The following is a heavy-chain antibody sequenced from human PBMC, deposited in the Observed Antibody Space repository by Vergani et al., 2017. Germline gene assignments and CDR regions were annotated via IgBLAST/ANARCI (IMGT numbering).Heavy chain of an antibody. CDR1: GGSISSGTYY. Sequence: QLQLQESGPGLVKPSQTLSLTCSVSGGSISSGTYYWSWIRQPADKGLEWIGRIFTDGRIAYNPSLESRVTMSLDTSHNQFSLKLTSVTAADTAVYYCARDGDSCHSSTCSSRFDPWGQGILVSVSS. CDR3: ARDGDSCHSSTCSSRFDP. D-gene: IGHD2/OR15-2a*01. V-gene: IGHV4-61*02. CDR2: IFTDGRI. J-gene: IGHJ5*02.